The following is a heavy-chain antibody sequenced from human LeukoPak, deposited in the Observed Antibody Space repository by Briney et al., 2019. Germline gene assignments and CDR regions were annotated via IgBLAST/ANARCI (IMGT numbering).Heavy chain of an antibody. Sequence: SETLSLTCAVYGGSFSGYYWSWIRQSPGKGLEWIGEINHSGSTNYNPSLKCRVTISVDTSKNQFSLKLSSVTAADTAVYYCARRERGPRNADEFDYWGQGTLVTVSS. CDR2: INHSGST. V-gene: IGHV4-34*01. J-gene: IGHJ4*02. CDR1: GGSFSGYY. D-gene: IGHD1-1*01. CDR3: ARRERGPRNADEFDY.